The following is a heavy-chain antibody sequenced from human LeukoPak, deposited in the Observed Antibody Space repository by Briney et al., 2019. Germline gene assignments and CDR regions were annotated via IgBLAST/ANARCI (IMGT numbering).Heavy chain of an antibody. Sequence: ASVKVSCKASGYTFTSYYMHWVRQAPGQGLEWMGIINPSGGSTSYAQKFQGRVTMTRDTSTSTVYMELSSLRSEDAAVYYCARDRAWPRDGMDVWGQGTTVTVSS. CDR3: ARDRAWPRDGMDV. D-gene: IGHD5-12*01. CDR2: INPSGGST. J-gene: IGHJ6*02. CDR1: GYTFTSYY. V-gene: IGHV1-46*01.